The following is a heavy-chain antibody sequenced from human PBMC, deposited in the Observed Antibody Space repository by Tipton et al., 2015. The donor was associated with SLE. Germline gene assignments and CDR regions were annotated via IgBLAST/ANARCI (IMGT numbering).Heavy chain of an antibody. CDR3: AKALNYDILTGYWDDAFDI. CDR2: MCGSGGST. J-gene: IGHJ3*02. V-gene: IGHV3-23*01. CDR1: GFTFSSYS. D-gene: IGHD3-9*01. Sequence: SLRLSCAASGFTFSSYSMSWVRQAPGKGLEWVSAMCGSGGSTYYADSVKGRFNISRDNSKNTLYLQMNSLRAEATAVYYCAKALNYDILTGYWDDAFDIWGQGTMVTVSS.